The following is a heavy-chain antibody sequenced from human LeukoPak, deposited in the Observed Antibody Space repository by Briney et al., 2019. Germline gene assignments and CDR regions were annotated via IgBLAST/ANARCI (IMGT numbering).Heavy chain of an antibody. D-gene: IGHD6-13*01. CDR2: IYYSGST. V-gene: IGHV4-39*07. CDR1: GGSISSSSYY. Sequence: SETLSLTCTVSGGSISSSSYYWGWIRQPPGKGLEWIGSIYYSGSTYYNPSLKSRVTISVDKSKNQFSLKLSSVTAADTAVYYCARDSPDHYSSSWYRWFDPWGQGTLVTVSP. CDR3: ARDSPDHYSSSWYRWFDP. J-gene: IGHJ5*02.